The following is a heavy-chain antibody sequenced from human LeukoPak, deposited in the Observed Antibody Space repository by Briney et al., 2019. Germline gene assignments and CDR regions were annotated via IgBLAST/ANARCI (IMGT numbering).Heavy chain of an antibody. Sequence: SATLSLTCTVSGGSISSYYWSWIRQPPGKGLEWIGYIYYSGSTNYNPSLKSRVTISVDTSKNQFSLKLSSVTAADTAVYYCARNLYYYDSPYFDYWGQGTLVTVSS. J-gene: IGHJ4*02. D-gene: IGHD3-22*01. CDR3: ARNLYYYDSPYFDY. V-gene: IGHV4-59*01. CDR1: GGSISSYY. CDR2: IYYSGST.